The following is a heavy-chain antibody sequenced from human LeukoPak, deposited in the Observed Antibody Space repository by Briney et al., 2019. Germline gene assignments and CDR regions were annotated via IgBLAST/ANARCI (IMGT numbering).Heavy chain of an antibody. J-gene: IGHJ4*02. V-gene: IGHV3-48*03. CDR2: ISSSGSTI. D-gene: IGHD2-21*02. CDR1: GFTFSSYE. Sequence: PGGSLRLSCAASGFTFSSYEMDSVRPAPGKGLEWVSYISSSGSTIFYADSLKGRFPISRDNAKNSLYLQMISLRAEDTAVYYWAREDSDIVVVTVHGERYFDYWGQGTLVTVSS. CDR3: AREDSDIVVVTVHGERYFDY.